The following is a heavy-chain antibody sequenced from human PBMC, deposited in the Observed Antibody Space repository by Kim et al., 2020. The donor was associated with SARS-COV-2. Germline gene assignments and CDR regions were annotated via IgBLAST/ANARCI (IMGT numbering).Heavy chain of an antibody. CDR3: AKDISYSNYPYYYFYYMDV. Sequence: GGSLRLSCAGSGFTFDDYAMHWVRQAPGKGLEWVSGISWNSGNVGYADSVKGRFTVSRDNANNSLYLQMNSLRAEDTALYFCAKDISYSNYPYYYFYYMDVGGKGTTVTAS. V-gene: IGHV3-9*01. CDR1: GFTFDDYA. J-gene: IGHJ6*03. CDR2: ISWNSGNV. D-gene: IGHD4-4*01.